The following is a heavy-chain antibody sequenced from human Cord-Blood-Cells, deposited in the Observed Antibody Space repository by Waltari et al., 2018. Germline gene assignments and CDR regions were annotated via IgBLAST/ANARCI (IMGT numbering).Heavy chain of an antibody. CDR1: GYTFTSYD. J-gene: IGHJ3*02. CDR2: KNPNNGNT. Sequence: QVQLVQSGAEVKKPGASVKVSCKASGYTFTSYDINWVRQATGQGLEWMGWKNPNNGNTGYAQKFQGQVTITRNTSISTAYMELSSLRSEDTAVYYCLYCGGDCYAFDIWGQGTMVTVSS. D-gene: IGHD2-21*02. CDR3: LYCGGDCYAFDI. V-gene: IGHV1-8*03.